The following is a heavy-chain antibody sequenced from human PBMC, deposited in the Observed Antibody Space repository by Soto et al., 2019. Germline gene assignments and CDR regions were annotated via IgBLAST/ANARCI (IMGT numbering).Heavy chain of an antibody. CDR3: ARVVVVAATRSFGY. J-gene: IGHJ4*02. CDR1: GYTFTSYD. Sequence: GASVKVSCKASGYTFTSYDINWVRQATGQGLEWMGWMNPNSGNTGYAQKFQGRVTMTRNTSISTAYMDLSSLRSEDTAVYYCARVVVVAATRSFGYWGQGTLVTVSS. CDR2: MNPNSGNT. V-gene: IGHV1-8*01. D-gene: IGHD2-15*01.